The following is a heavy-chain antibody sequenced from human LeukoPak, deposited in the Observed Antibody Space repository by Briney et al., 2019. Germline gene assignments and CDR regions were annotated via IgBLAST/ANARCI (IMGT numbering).Heavy chain of an antibody. CDR2: ISGSGGST. J-gene: IGHJ4*02. CDR3: AKDLLVLRYFDWLLSGLDY. V-gene: IGHV3-23*01. D-gene: IGHD3-9*01. Sequence: GGSLRLSCAASGFTFSSYAMSWVRQAPGNGLEWVSAISGSGGSTYYADSVKGRFTISRDNSKNTLYLQMNSLRAEDTAVYYCAKDLLVLRYFDWLLSGLDYWGQGTLVTVSS. CDR1: GFTFSSYA.